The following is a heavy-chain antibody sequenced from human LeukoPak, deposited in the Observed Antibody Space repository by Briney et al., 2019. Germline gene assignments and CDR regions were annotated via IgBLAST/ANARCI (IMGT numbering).Heavy chain of an antibody. Sequence: PSETLSLTCAVSGGSISSGGYSWRWIRQPPGKGLEWIGYIYHSGSTYYNPSLKSRVTISVDRSKNQFSLKLSSVTAADTAVYYCASEKAAAGPHSGYYGMDVWGQGTTVTVSS. CDR1: GGSISSGGYS. D-gene: IGHD6-13*01. CDR2: IYHSGST. J-gene: IGHJ6*02. V-gene: IGHV4-30-2*01. CDR3: ASEKAAAGPHSGYYGMDV.